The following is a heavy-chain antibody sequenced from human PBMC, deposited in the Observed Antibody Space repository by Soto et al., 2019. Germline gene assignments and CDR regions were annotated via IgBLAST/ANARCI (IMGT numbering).Heavy chain of an antibody. CDR3: AKASGYSSSSLSYYYYGMDV. Sequence: SLRLSCAASGFTFDDYTMHWVRQAPGKGLEWVSLISWDGGSTYYADSVKGRFTISRDNSKNSLYLQMNSLRTEDTALYYCAKASGYSSSSLSYYYYGMDVWGQGTTVTVSS. CDR2: ISWDGGST. J-gene: IGHJ6*02. V-gene: IGHV3-43*01. D-gene: IGHD6-6*01. CDR1: GFTFDDYT.